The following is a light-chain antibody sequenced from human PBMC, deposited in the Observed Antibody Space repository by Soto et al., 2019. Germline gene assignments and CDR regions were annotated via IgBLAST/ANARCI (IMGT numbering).Light chain of an antibody. CDR1: QTVSTY. Sequence: DTQMPQSPSSLSASVGDRISITCRASQTVSTYINWYQQKPGKAPTLLISATSTLQSGVPSRFSGSGSGTDFTLTITSLQPEDFASYYCQQTYTTPRTFGQGTKVAIK. CDR2: ATS. V-gene: IGKV1-39*01. J-gene: IGKJ1*01. CDR3: QQTYTTPRT.